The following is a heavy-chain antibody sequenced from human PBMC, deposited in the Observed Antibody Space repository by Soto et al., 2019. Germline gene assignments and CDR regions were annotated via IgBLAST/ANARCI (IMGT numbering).Heavy chain of an antibody. V-gene: IGHV3-21*01. Sequence: GGSLRLSCAASGFTFSSYSMNWVRQAPGKGLEWVSSISSSSSYIYYADSVKGRFTISRDNAKNSLYLQMNSLRAEDTAVYYCARDIGYCSGGSCYRDAFDIWGQGTMVTVSS. CDR2: ISSSSSYI. J-gene: IGHJ3*02. CDR3: ARDIGYCSGGSCYRDAFDI. D-gene: IGHD2-15*01. CDR1: GFTFSSYS.